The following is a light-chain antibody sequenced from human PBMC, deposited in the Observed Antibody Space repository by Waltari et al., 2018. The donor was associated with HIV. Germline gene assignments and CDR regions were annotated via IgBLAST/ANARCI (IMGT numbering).Light chain of an antibody. Sequence: DIIMTQSPESLAVSLGGTATITCKSSRSVLYASNNKNYITWYQQKSGQPPKVLIYWASVREAGVPERFSGRGSVTDFTLTISNLQAEDVAIYYCHQYYSTSWTFGRGTRVEIK. CDR3: HQYYSTSWT. J-gene: IGKJ1*01. CDR2: WAS. V-gene: IGKV4-1*01. CDR1: RSVLYASNNKNY.